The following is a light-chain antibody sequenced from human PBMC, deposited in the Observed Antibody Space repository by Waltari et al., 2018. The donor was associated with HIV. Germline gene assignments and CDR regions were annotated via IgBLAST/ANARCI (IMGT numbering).Light chain of an antibody. CDR1: SSAVGAYNY. J-gene: IGLJ1*01. CDR2: DVN. Sequence: QSALPQPASVSGSPGQPIPLPSTGTSSAVGAYNYVSWYQQHPGKAPKFIIYDVNKRPSGVSNRFSGSKSGNTASLTISGLQAEDEADYYCSSYTSSHTQVFGSGTKVTVL. CDR3: SSYTSSHTQV. V-gene: IGLV2-14*03.